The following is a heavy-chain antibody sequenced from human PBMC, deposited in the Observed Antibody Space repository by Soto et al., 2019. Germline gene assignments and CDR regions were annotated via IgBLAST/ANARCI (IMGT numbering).Heavy chain of an antibody. Sequence: SCKASGYSFTNFWMHWVRQVPGKGLVWVSRIDTSGSSTSYADSVKGRFTISRDNAKNTVSLQMNSLRAEDTGVYYCAKDSWYFDLWSQGSLVTVSS. CDR3: AKDSWYFDL. V-gene: IGHV3-74*01. CDR1: GYSFTNFW. CDR2: IDTSGSST. D-gene: IGHD6-13*01. J-gene: IGHJ4*02.